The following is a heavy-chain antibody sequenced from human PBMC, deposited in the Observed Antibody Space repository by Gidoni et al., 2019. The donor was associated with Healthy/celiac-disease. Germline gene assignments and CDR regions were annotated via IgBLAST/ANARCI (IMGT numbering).Heavy chain of an antibody. V-gene: IGHV3-11*06. CDR3: ASMYYDSSGEYYFDY. CDR2: ISSSSSYT. J-gene: IGHJ4*02. CDR1: GFTFSYYY. D-gene: IGHD3-22*01. Sequence: QVQLVESGGGLVKPGGSLRLSCAASGFTFSYYYMSWIRQAPGKGLEWVSYISSSSSYTNYADSVKGRFTISRDNAKNSLYLQMNSLRAEDTAVYYCASMYYDSSGEYYFDYWGQGTLVTVSS.